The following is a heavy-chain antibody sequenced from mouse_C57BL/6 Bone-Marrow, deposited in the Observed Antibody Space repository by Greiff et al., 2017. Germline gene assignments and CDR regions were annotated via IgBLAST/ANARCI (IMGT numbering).Heavy chain of an antibody. Sequence: VQLQQSGPELVKPGASVKISCKASGYTFTDYYMNWVKQSHGKSLEWIGDINPNNGGTSYNQKFKGKATLTVDKSSSTAYMELRRLTSEDSAVXYWARAEEDDYGSSWGGAMDYWGQGTSVTVAS. J-gene: IGHJ4*01. V-gene: IGHV1-26*01. CDR3: ARAEEDDYGSSWGGAMDY. CDR1: GYTFTDYY. CDR2: INPNNGGT. D-gene: IGHD1-1*01.